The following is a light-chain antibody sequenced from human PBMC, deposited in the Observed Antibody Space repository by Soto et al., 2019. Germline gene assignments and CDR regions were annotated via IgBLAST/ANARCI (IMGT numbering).Light chain of an antibody. J-gene: IGLJ1*01. CDR2: DVS. CDR1: SSDVGGYSY. Sequence: QSVLTQPRSVSGSPGQSVTISCTGTSSDVGGYSYVSWFQQHPGQGPKLMIYDVSKRPSGVPDRFSGSKSGNTASLTISGLQAEDEADYYCCSFAGSYTLYVFGTGTKVTVL. V-gene: IGLV2-11*01. CDR3: CSFAGSYTLYV.